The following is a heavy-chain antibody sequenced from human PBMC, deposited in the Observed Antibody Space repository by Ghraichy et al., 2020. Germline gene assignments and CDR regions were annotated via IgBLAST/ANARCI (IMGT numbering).Heavy chain of an antibody. CDR3: ARRYSYTYNYFDY. CDR1: GFTFSSYG. Sequence: LSLTCAASGFTFSSYGMHWVRQAPGKGLEWGAIISYDGGNYHYADSVKGRFRISRDNSKNTLYLQMNSLRAEDTAVYYCARRYSYTYNYFDYWGQGTLVTFSS. V-gene: IGHV3-30*03. D-gene: IGHD5-18*01. J-gene: IGHJ4*02. CDR2: ISYDGGNY.